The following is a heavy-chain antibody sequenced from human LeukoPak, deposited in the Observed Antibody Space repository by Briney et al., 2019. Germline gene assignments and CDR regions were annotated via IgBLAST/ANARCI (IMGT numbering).Heavy chain of an antibody. Sequence: GGSLRLPCAASGFIFTTYAMGWVRQLPGKGLEWVSSVSSSGSDTYYTSSVKGRFTISRDNSKNTLYLQVNSLRAEDTAVYDCAKDGGLWVSAHWGDSWGRGTLVTVSS. CDR2: VSSSGSDT. CDR1: GFIFTTYA. D-gene: IGHD7-27*01. V-gene: IGHV3-23*05. J-gene: IGHJ4*02. CDR3: AKDGGLWVSAHWGDS.